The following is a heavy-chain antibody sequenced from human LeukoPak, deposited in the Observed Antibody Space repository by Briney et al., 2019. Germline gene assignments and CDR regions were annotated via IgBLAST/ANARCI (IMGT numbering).Heavy chain of an antibody. Sequence: ASVKVSCKASGYTFTSYDINWVRQATGQGLEWMGWMNPNSGNAGYAQKFQGRVTMTRNTSISTAYMELSSLRSEDTAVYYCARSGYSSGSALDYWGQGTLVTVSS. CDR3: ARSGYSSGSALDY. D-gene: IGHD6-19*01. V-gene: IGHV1-8*01. J-gene: IGHJ4*02. CDR2: MNPNSGNA. CDR1: GYTFTSYD.